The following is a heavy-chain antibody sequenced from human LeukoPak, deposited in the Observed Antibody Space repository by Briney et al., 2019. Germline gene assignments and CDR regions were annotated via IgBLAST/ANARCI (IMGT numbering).Heavy chain of an antibody. V-gene: IGHV4-34*01. CDR2: INHSGGA. CDR3: ARSKGRDGYNWDFYFDY. CDR1: GGSFNDFY. J-gene: IGHJ4*02. Sequence: PSETLSLTCAVYGGSFNDFYWSWIRQPPGKGLEWIGEINHSGGANYNPSLKSRFTISVDTSKNQFSLTLSSVTAADTAMFYCARSKGRDGYNWDFYFDYWGQGTLVTVSS. D-gene: IGHD5-24*01.